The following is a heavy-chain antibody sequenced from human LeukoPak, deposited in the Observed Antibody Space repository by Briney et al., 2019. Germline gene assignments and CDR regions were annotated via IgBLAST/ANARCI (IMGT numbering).Heavy chain of an antibody. Sequence: SGGSLRLSCAASGFTFSSYWMSWVRQAPGKGLEWVANIKQDGSEKYYVGSVKGRFTISRDNAKNSLYLQMNSLRAEDTAVYYCARDQVVPADPLDYWGQGTLVTVSS. CDR1: GFTFSSYW. CDR2: IKQDGSEK. D-gene: IGHD2-2*01. CDR3: ARDQVVPADPLDY. J-gene: IGHJ4*02. V-gene: IGHV3-7*01.